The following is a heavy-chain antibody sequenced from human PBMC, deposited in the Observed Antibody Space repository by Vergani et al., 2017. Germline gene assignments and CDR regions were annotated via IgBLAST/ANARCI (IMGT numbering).Heavy chain of an antibody. J-gene: IGHJ4*02. CDR3: SRGRGYSFVYSDY. V-gene: IGHV3-49*04. D-gene: IGHD5-18*01. Sequence: EVQLVESGGGLVPPGRSLRLSCAASGFSFGDYAMTWVRQAPGKGLEWVAFIRNKAYGGTTEYAASVKGRFTISRDDSKRLADLQLSGLKTEDTAVYFCSRGRGYSFVYSDYWGQGTLVTVSS. CDR1: GFSFGDYA. CDR2: IRNKAYGGTT.